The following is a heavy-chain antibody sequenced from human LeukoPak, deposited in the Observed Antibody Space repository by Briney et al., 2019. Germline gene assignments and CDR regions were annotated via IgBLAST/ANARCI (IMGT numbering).Heavy chain of an antibody. Sequence: SQTLSLTCAISGEEVSSNTASWNWFRQSPSRGLEWLGRTYYRSKWSSDYAPSVKGRITINADTSRNQFSLHLNSVTPEDTAVYFCARDRDSDFEWGPYDPWGQGTLVVVSS. CDR2: TYYRSKWSS. V-gene: IGHV6-1*01. J-gene: IGHJ5*02. CDR1: GEEVSSNTAS. CDR3: ARDRDSDFEWGPYDP. D-gene: IGHD4-11*01.